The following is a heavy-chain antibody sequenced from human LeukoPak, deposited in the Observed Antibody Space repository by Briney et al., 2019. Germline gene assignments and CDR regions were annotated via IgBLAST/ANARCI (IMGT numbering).Heavy chain of an antibody. Sequence: GGSLRLSCAASGFTFSSYEMNWVRQAPGKGLEWVSYISSSGSTIYYADSVKGRFTISRDNAKNSLYLQTNSLRAEDTAVYYCARDTYGGNSDHWGQGTLVTVSS. CDR2: ISSSGSTI. D-gene: IGHD4-23*01. CDR1: GFTFSSYE. J-gene: IGHJ4*02. V-gene: IGHV3-48*03. CDR3: ARDTYGGNSDH.